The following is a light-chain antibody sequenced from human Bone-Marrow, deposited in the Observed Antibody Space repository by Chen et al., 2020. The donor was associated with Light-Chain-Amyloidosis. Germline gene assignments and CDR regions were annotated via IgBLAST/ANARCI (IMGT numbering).Light chain of an antibody. CDR2: DDS. CDR1: NIGSTS. V-gene: IGLV3-21*02. CDR3: QVWDRGSDRPV. Sequence: SYVLTQPSSVSVAPGQTAPIACGGNNIGSTSVHWYQQTPGQAPLLVVYDDSDRPSGIPERLSGSNSGNTATLTISRVEAGDEADYYCQVWDRGSDRPVFGGGTKLTVL. J-gene: IGLJ3*02.